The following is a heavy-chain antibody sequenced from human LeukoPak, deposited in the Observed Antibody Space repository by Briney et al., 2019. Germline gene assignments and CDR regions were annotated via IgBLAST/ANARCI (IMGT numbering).Heavy chain of an antibody. Sequence: ASVKVSCKASGYTFTSYGISWVRQAPGQGLEGMGGISAYNGNTNYAQKLQGRVTMTTDTSTSTAYMELRSLRSDDTAVYYCATAIVVVVASTAAFDIWGQGTMVTVSS. CDR3: ATAIVVVVASTAAFDI. J-gene: IGHJ3*02. CDR1: GYTFTSYG. D-gene: IGHD2-15*01. V-gene: IGHV1-18*01. CDR2: ISAYNGNT.